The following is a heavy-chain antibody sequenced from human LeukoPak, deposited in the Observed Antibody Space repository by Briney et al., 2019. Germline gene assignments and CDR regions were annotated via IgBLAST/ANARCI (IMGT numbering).Heavy chain of an antibody. CDR1: GFTFSGSD. V-gene: IGHV3-73*01. CDR2: IKIRTDNFAT. CDR3: GFRSSEGLYKWFDP. D-gene: IGHD1-14*01. Sequence: GSLRLSCAASGFTFSGSDVHWVRQASGKGLEWVGRIKIRTDNFATAYAASVKGRFSISRDDSKNTAYLQMNSLKTEDTAVYYCGFRSSEGLYKWFDPWGQGTLVTVSS. J-gene: IGHJ5*02.